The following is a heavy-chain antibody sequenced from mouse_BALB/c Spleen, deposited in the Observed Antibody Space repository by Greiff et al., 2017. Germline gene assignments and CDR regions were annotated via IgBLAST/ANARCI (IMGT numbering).Heavy chain of an antibody. Sequence: QVQLQQSGAELVMPGASVKMSCKASGYTFTVYWMHWVKQRPGQGLEWIGAIDTSDSYTSYNQKFKGKATLTVDESSSTAYMQLSSLTSEDSAVYYYARWGNLLGDYWGQGTTLTVSS. D-gene: IGHD2-1*01. J-gene: IGHJ2*01. V-gene: IGHV1-69*01. CDR1: GYTFTVYW. CDR3: ARWGNLLGDY. CDR2: IDTSDSYT.